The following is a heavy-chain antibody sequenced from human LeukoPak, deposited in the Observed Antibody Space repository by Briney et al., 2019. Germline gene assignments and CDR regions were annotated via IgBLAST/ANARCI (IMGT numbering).Heavy chain of an antibody. D-gene: IGHD3-22*01. CDR1: GGSFSGYY. J-gene: IGHJ3*02. V-gene: IGHV4-34*01. CDR3: ARVGDYYDSRAFDI. CDR2: INHSGST. Sequence: PSETLSLTCAVYGGSFSGYYWSWIRQPPGKGLEWIGEINHSGSTNYNPSLKSRVTISVDTSKNQFSLKLSSVTAADTAVYYCARVGDYYDSRAFDIWGQGTMVTVSS.